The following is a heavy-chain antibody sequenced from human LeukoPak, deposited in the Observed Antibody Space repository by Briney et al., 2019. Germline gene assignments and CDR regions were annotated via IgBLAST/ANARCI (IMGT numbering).Heavy chain of an antibody. CDR3: ARDWETYCSGGSCSHFDY. Sequence: GGSLRLSCAASGFTFSSYGMHWVRQAPGKGLEWVAYIQYDRSNQQYAGSVKGRFSISRDNSKNTLSLQMNSLRAEDTAVYYCARDWETYCSGGSCSHFDYWGQGTLVTVSS. CDR1: GFTFSSYG. J-gene: IGHJ4*02. CDR2: IQYDRSNQ. D-gene: IGHD2-15*01. V-gene: IGHV3-30*02.